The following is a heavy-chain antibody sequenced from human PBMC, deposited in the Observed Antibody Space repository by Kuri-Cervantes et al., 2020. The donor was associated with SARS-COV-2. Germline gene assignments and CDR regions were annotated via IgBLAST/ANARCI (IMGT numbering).Heavy chain of an antibody. CDR1: GGTFSSYA. D-gene: IGHD2-2*01. CDR2: ISAYNGNT. V-gene: IGHV1-18*01. Sequence: ASVKVSCKASGGTFSSYAISWVRQAPGQGLEWMGWISAYNGNTNYAQKLQGRVTMTTDTSTSTAYMELRSLRSDDTAVYYCARAFCSSTSCYYFDYWGQGTLVTVSS. J-gene: IGHJ4*02. CDR3: ARAFCSSTSCYYFDY.